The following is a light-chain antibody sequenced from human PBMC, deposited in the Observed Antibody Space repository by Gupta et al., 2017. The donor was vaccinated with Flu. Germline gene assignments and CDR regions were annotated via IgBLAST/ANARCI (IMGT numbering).Light chain of an antibody. Sequence: DIVLTPSPGTLSLSPGETATLSCRTSQTISTNSFAWFQQKPGQAPKLLIYAAFRRATGIPDRFSGSGSGTAFTLTILRLEPVDFEVYYCQQYSSSYTFGQGTQLEIK. CDR2: AAF. J-gene: IGKJ2*01. CDR1: QTISTNS. V-gene: IGKV3-20*01. CDR3: QQYSSSYT.